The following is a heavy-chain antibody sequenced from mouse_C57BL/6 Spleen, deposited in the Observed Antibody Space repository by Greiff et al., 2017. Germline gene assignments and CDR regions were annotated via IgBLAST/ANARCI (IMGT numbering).Heavy chain of an antibody. CDR2: IHPNSGST. J-gene: IGHJ4*01. CDR1: GYTFTSYW. D-gene: IGHD2-14*01. CDR3: ARGGVPFFYAMDY. Sequence: QVQLQQPGAELVKPGASVKLSCKASGYTFTSYWMHWVKQRPGQGLEWIGMIHPNSGSTNYNEKFKSKATLTVDKSYSPAYMQLSSLTSEDSAVYYCARGGVPFFYAMDYWGQGTSVTVSS. V-gene: IGHV1-64*01.